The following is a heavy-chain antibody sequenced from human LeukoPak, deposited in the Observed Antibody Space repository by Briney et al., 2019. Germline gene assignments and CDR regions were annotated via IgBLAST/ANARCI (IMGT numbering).Heavy chain of an antibody. J-gene: IGHJ4*02. CDR1: GFTFTDYY. CDR2: IHPKSGGT. D-gene: IGHD6-13*01. Sequence: GASVKVSCKASGFTFTDYYIHWVRQAPGQGFEWMGSIHPKSGGTKYAQKFQGRVTVTRDTSISAAYMELSRLTSDDTAVYYCARDPPAAGSTEFDFWGQGTLVTVSS. CDR3: ARDPPAAGSTEFDF. V-gene: IGHV1-2*02.